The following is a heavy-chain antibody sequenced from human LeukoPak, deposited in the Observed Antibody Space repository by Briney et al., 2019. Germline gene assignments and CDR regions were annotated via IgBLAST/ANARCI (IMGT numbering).Heavy chain of an antibody. J-gene: IGHJ6*03. CDR1: GGSFRGYY. D-gene: IGHD3-22*01. V-gene: IGHV4-34*01. CDR3: ARPYYYDSSGYTTSYYYMDV. Sequence: SETLSLTCAVYGGSFRGYYWSWIRQPPGEGLEWTGEINHSGSTNYNPSLKSRVTISVDTSKNQFSLKLSSVTVADTAVYYCARPYYYDSSGYTTSYYYMDVWGKGTTVTVSS. CDR2: INHSGST.